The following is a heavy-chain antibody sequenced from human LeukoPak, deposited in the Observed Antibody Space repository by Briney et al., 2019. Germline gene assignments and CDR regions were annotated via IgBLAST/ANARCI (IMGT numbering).Heavy chain of an antibody. Sequence: PSETLSLTCAVYGGSFSGYYWSWIRQPPGKGLEWIGEINHSGSTNYNPSLKSRVTISVDTSKNQFSLKLSPVTAADTAVYYCARDGDSSGYSQPFDIWGQGTLVTVSS. D-gene: IGHD3-22*01. V-gene: IGHV4-34*01. CDR2: INHSGST. CDR3: ARDGDSSGYSQPFDI. J-gene: IGHJ3*02. CDR1: GGSFSGYY.